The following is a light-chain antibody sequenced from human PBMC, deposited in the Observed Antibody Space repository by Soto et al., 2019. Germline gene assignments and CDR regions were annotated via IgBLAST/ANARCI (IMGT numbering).Light chain of an antibody. CDR3: SAFTGTTYV. J-gene: IGLJ1*01. Sequence: QSLLTQPASVSGSPGQSITISCTGTSSDVGGNKYVPWYQHYPGKAPKLMICDVSNRPSGVSNRFSGSKSGNTASLTISGLQAEDEADYYCSAFTGTTYVFGTGTRSPS. V-gene: IGLV2-14*03. CDR1: SSDVGGNKY. CDR2: DVS.